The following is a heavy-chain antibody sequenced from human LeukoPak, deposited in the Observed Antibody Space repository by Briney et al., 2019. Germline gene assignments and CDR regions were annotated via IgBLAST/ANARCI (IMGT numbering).Heavy chain of an antibody. CDR3: ARKGWFGELLDAFDI. D-gene: IGHD3-10*01. V-gene: IGHV1-8*03. J-gene: IGHJ3*02. CDR1: GYTFTSYD. CDR2: MSPNSGNT. Sequence: ASVKVSCKASGYTFTSYDINWVRQATGQGLEWMGWMSPNSGNTGYAQKFQGRVTITRNTSISTAYMELSRLRSDDTAVYYCARKGWFGELLDAFDIWGQGTMVTVSS.